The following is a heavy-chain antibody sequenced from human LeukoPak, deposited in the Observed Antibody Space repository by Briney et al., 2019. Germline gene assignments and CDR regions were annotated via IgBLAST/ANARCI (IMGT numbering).Heavy chain of an antibody. Sequence: SETLSLTCTVSGGSISSGGYYWSWIRQHPGKGLEWIGYIYYSGSTYYNPSLKSRVTISVDTSENQFSLKLTSVTAADTALYYCARRSCSSTSCYLFDPWGQGTLVTVSS. V-gene: IGHV4-31*03. CDR1: GGSISSGGYY. CDR2: IYYSGST. D-gene: IGHD2-2*01. J-gene: IGHJ5*02. CDR3: ARRSCSSTSCYLFDP.